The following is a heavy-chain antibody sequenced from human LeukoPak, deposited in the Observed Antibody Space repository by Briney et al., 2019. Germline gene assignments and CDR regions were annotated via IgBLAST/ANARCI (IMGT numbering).Heavy chain of an antibody. CDR2: ISLAGQT. D-gene: IGHD4-17*01. J-gene: IGHJ4*02. V-gene: IGHV4-4*03. Sequence: PETLSLTCGVSGGSISGTNWWSWVRQPPGQGLEWIGEISLAGQTNYNPSLKSRVTISVDTSKNQFSLKLSSVTAADTAVYYCARPDYGDYYFDYWGQGTLVTVSS. CDR1: GGSISGTNW. CDR3: ARPDYGDYYFDY.